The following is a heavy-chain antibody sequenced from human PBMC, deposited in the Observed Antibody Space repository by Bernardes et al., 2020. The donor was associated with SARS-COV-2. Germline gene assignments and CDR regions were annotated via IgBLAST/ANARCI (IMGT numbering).Heavy chain of an antibody. V-gene: IGHV4-34*01. CDR1: GGSFSGYY. D-gene: IGHD5-12*01. Sequence: SETLSLTCAVYGGSFSGYYWSWIRQPPGKGLEWIGEINHSGSTNYNPSLKSRVTISVDTSKNQFSLKLSSVTAADTAVYYCARAGKGGYNSRWFDPWGQGTLVTVSS. J-gene: IGHJ5*02. CDR3: ARAGKGGYNSRWFDP. CDR2: INHSGST.